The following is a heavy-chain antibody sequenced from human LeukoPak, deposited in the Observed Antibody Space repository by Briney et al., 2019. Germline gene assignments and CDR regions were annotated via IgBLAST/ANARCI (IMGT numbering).Heavy chain of an antibody. Sequence: GGSLRLSCAASGFTISTYAMHWVRQTPGKGLEYVSAISSLGGSTYYANSVKGRFTIFRDNSKNTLYLQMGSLRPEDMGVYYCARDRVDTALALNGMDVWGQGTTVTVSS. V-gene: IGHV3-64*01. J-gene: IGHJ6*02. CDR3: ARDRVDTALALNGMDV. CDR2: ISSLGGST. CDR1: GFTISTYA. D-gene: IGHD5-18*01.